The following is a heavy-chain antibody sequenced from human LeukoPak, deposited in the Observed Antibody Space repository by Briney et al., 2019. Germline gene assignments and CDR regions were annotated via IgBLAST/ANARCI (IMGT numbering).Heavy chain of an antibody. CDR3: ASGPVDTAMVLHYFDY. CDR2: IHNSGTT. CDR1: GGSISNGAHY. J-gene: IGHJ4*02. D-gene: IGHD5-18*01. V-gene: IGHV4-31*03. Sequence: PSETLSLTCTFSGGSISNGAHYWSWIRQHPGKGLGWIGSIHNSGTTYSNPSLMSRVTISLDTSKNQFSLKLSSVTAADTAVYFCASGPVDTAMVLHYFDYWGQGTLVTVSS.